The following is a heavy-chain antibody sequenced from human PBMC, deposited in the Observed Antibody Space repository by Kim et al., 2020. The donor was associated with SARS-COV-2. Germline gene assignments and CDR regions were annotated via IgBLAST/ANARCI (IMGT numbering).Heavy chain of an antibody. J-gene: IGHJ5*02. V-gene: IGHV4-34*01. CDR1: GENFRAYY. D-gene: IGHD3-9*01. CDR2: TNLRGTT. CDR3: ARGRYFDWLLGRTADNYFDP. Sequence: SETLSLTCAVYGENFRAYYWSWIRQPPGKGLEWIGETNLRGTTNYNPSLKSRVTISADTSKSQFSLKVNSVTAADTAVYYCARGRYFDWLLGRTADNYFDPWRQGALLTVPS.